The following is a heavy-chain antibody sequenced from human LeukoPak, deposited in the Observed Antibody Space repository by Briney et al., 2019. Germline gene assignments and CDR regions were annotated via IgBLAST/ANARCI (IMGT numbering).Heavy chain of an antibody. J-gene: IGHJ6*02. Sequence: GGSLRLSCAASGFTFSSYGMLWVRQAPGKGLEWVAVIWYDGSNKYYADSVKGRFTISRDNSKNTLYLQMNSLRAEDTAVYYCARDVEYDILTGYPSDTVNMDVWGQGTTVTVSS. CDR1: GFTFSSYG. V-gene: IGHV3-33*08. CDR3: ARDVEYDILTGYPSDTVNMDV. CDR2: IWYDGSNK. D-gene: IGHD3-9*01.